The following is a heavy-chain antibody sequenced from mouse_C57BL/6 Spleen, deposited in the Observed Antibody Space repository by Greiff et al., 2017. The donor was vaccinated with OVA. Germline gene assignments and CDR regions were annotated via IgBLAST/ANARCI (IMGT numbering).Heavy chain of an antibody. J-gene: IGHJ3*01. CDR1: GFNIKNTY. V-gene: IGHV14-3*01. CDR2: IDPANGNT. Sequence: VQLKQSVAELVRPGASVKLSCTASGFNIKNTYMHWVKQRPEQGLEWIGRIDPANGNTKYAPKFQGKATITADTSSNTAYLPLSSLTSEDTAIYSCLIYYGYDGFAYWGQGTLVTVSA. CDR3: LIYYGYDGFAY. D-gene: IGHD2-2*01.